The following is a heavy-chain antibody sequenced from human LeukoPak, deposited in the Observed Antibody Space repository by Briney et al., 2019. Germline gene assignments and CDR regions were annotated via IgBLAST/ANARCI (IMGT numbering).Heavy chain of an antibody. Sequence: GASVKVSCKASGYTFITYGITWVREAPGQGPEWVGWISGSTGSTHYEQAVQGRVTMTTDTSTGAAYMELRSLRSDDTAVYYCARVGRDCSSINCYWADWFDPWGQGTLVIVSS. V-gene: IGHV1-18*01. CDR1: GYTFITYG. D-gene: IGHD2-2*01. J-gene: IGHJ5*02. CDR3: ARVGRDCSSINCYWADWFDP. CDR2: ISGSTGST.